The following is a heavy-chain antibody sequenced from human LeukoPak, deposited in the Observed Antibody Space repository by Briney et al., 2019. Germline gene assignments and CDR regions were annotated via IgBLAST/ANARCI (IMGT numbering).Heavy chain of an antibody. CDR3: AADPPAAASAFDI. CDR2: IVVGSGNT. J-gene: IGHJ3*02. D-gene: IGHD6-13*01. V-gene: IGHV1-58*02. Sequence: GTSVKVSCKASGFTFTSSAMQWVRQARGQRLEWIGWIVVGSGNTNYAQKFKERVTITRDMSTSTAYMELSSLRSEDTAVYYCAADPPAAASAFDIWGQGTMVTVSS. CDR1: GFTFTSSA.